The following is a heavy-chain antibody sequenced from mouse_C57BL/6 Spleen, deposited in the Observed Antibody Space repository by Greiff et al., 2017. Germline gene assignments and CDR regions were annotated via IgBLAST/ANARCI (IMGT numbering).Heavy chain of an antibody. CDR2: IDPENGDT. CDR1: GFTINDDY. Sequence: VQLQQSGAELVRPGASVKLSCTASGFTINDDYMHWVKQRPEQGLEWIGLIDPENGDTEYASQFPGKATITADTSSNTAYLQLSSLTSEDTAVYYCAWDSSAFAYWGQGTLVTVSA. J-gene: IGHJ3*01. V-gene: IGHV14-4*01. D-gene: IGHD1-1*01. CDR3: AWDSSAFAY.